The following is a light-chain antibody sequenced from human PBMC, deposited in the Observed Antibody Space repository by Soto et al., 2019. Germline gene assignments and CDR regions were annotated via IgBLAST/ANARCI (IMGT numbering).Light chain of an antibody. CDR2: EVT. CDR1: TADIGTYNY. V-gene: IGLV2-14*01. Sequence: QSALAQPASVSGSPGQSIRCACTGGTADIGTYNYVSWYQQLPGKAPKLIIFEVTNRPSGVSDRFSGSKSGNTASLTISGLQTEDEADYYCASFTTSSTRVFGSGTKVTVL. J-gene: IGLJ1*01. CDR3: ASFTTSSTRV.